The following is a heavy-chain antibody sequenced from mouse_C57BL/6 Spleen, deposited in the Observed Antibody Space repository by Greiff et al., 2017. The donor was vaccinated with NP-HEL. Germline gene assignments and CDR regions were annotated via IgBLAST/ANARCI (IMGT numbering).Heavy chain of an antibody. D-gene: IGHD2-1*01. V-gene: IGHV7-1*01. CDR2: SRNKANDYTT. Sequence: EVKLVESGGGLVQSGRSLRLSCATSGFTFSDFYMEWVRQAPGKGLEWIAASRNKANDYTTEYTASVKGRFIVSRDPSQCILYLQMKVLRAEDTAIYYCARDAFYYGYGYFDVWGTGTTVTVSS. CDR1: GFTFSDFY. J-gene: IGHJ1*03. CDR3: ARDAFYYGYGYFDV.